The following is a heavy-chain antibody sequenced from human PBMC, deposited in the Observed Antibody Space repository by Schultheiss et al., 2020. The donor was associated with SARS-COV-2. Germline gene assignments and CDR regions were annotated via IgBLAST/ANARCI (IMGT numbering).Heavy chain of an antibody. J-gene: IGHJ6*03. D-gene: IGHD1-1*01. CDR2: IKSKTDGGTI. CDR3: TPQLGPFYYYYYLDV. V-gene: IGHV3-15*01. CDR1: GFTFSSYA. Sequence: GGSLRLSCAASGFTFSSYAMHWVRQAPGKGLEWVGRIKSKTDGGTIDYAAPVKGRFTISRDDSKTTLYLQMNSLKTEDTAIYYCTPQLGPFYYYYYLDVWGKGTTVTVSS.